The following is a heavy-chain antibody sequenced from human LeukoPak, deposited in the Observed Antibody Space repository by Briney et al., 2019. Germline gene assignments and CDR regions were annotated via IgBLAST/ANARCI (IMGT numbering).Heavy chain of an antibody. CDR1: GFTFSDYY. V-gene: IGHV3-11*05. D-gene: IGHD3-10*01. CDR2: ISSSSYT. CDR3: ARVLYYYGSGSYYYFDY. Sequence: GGSLRLSCAASGFTFSDYYMSWIRQAPGKGLEWVSYISSSSYTNYADSVKGRFTISRDNAKNSLYLQMNSLRAEDTAVYYCARVLYYYGSGSYYYFDYWGQGTLVTVSS. J-gene: IGHJ4*02.